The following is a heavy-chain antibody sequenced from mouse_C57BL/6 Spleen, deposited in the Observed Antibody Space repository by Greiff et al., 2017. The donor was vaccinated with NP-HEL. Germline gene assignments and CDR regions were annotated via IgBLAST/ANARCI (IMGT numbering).Heavy chain of an antibody. Sequence: VQLQQSGPELVKPGDSVKISCKASGYSFTGYFMNWVMQSHGKSLEWIGRINPYNGDTFYNQKFKGKATLTVDKSSSTAHMELRSLTSEDSAVYYCAREVYYDPYYFDYWGQGTTLTVSS. J-gene: IGHJ2*01. D-gene: IGHD2-4*01. V-gene: IGHV1-20*01. CDR2: INPYNGDT. CDR3: AREVYYDPYYFDY. CDR1: GYSFTGYF.